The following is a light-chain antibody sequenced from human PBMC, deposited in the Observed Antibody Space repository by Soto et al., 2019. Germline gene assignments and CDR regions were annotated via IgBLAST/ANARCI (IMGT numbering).Light chain of an antibody. CDR3: QHRSSWPRS. Sequence: DIVLTQSPATLSLSPGDRATLSCRASQSVGTSLASYKQQPGQAPRLLIHDAAYRASGIPERFRGSGSGTAFSLSISSLEPDDFAVYYCQHRSSWPRSFGRGTKVEV. J-gene: IGKJ1*01. CDR1: QSVGTS. V-gene: IGKV3-11*01. CDR2: DAA.